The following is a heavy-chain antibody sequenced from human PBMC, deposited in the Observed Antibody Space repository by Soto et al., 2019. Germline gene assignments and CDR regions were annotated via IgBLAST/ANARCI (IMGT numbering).Heavy chain of an antibody. CDR1: GDSVSSHSAA. Sequence: SHTLSPTCAISGDSVSSHSAAWNWIRQSPSRGLEWLGRTFYRSKWYNDYALSVKSRITIIPDKSKNQFSLQLNSVTPADTAVYYCARVGPFSSGWHDAFDIWRQGTMVTVPS. D-gene: IGHD6-19*01. CDR3: ARVGPFSSGWHDAFDI. V-gene: IGHV6-1*01. CDR2: TFYRSKWYN. J-gene: IGHJ3*02.